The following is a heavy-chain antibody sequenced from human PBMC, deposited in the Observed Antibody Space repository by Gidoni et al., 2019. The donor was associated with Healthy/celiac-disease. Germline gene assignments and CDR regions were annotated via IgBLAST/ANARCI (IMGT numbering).Heavy chain of an antibody. V-gene: IGHV3-11*01. J-gene: IGHJ4*02. Sequence: QVQLVESGGGLVKPGGSLRLSCAASGFTFSDYYMSWIRQAPGKGLECVSYISSSGSTIYYADSVKGRFTISRDNAKNSLYLQMNSLRAEDTAVYYCAREYPTFDYYDSSGYYSPYFDYWGQGTLVTVSS. CDR1: GFTFSDYY. CDR2: ISSSGSTI. CDR3: AREYPTFDYYDSSGYYSPYFDY. D-gene: IGHD3-22*01.